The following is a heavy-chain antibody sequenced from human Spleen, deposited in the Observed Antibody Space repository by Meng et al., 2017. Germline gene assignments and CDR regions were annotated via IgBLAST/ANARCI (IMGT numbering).Heavy chain of an antibody. V-gene: IGHV3-23*01. CDR3: ANNRVGPRVKDV. CDR2: IRCSGDMT. D-gene: IGHD1-26*01. Sequence: ESLKIPCSASGFTLSNFAMTWVRQAPGKGLEWVSGIRCSGDMTYYAVPVKGRFTISRDNSKNTLYQQMNSLRAEDTAVYYCANNRVGPRVKDVWGQGTLVTVSS. CDR1: GFTLSNFA. J-gene: IGHJ4*02.